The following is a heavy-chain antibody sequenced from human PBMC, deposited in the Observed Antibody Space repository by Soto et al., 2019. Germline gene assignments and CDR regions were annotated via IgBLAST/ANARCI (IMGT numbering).Heavy chain of an antibody. CDR2: IYPGDSDT. CDR1: GYSFTSYW. V-gene: IGHV5-51*01. CDR3: ARTSAAGKYYYGMDV. Sequence: GESLKISCKASGYSFTSYWIGWVRQMPGKGLEWMGIIYPGDSDTRYSPSFQGQVTISADKSISTAYLQWSSLKASDTATYYCARTSAAGKYYYGMDVWGQGTTVTVSS. D-gene: IGHD6-13*01. J-gene: IGHJ6*02.